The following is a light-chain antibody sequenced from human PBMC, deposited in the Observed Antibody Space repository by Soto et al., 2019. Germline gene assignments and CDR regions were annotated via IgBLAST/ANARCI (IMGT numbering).Light chain of an antibody. CDR1: QSVSSSY. CDR3: QQYGSSLIP. J-gene: IGKJ5*01. V-gene: IGKV3-20*01. Sequence: ESVLTQSPGNLSLSPGERATLSCRASQSVSSSYLAWYQQKPGQAPRLLIYGASSRATGIPDRFSGSGSGTDFTLTISRLEPEDFAVYYCQQYGSSLIPSGQLRRLAIK. CDR2: GAS.